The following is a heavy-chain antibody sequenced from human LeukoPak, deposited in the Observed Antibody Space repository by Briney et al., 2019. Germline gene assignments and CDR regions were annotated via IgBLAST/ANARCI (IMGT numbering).Heavy chain of an antibody. V-gene: IGHV3-53*01. CDR3: ARAQGHYYDSSAYVYYFDY. Sequence: GSLLLSFAASGFPVSSNYMSWVRQAPGMGLEWVSVIYSGGSTYYADSVKGRFTISRDNSKNTLYLQMNSLRAEDMAVYYCARAQGHYYDSSAYVYYFDYWGQGTLVTVSS. CDR1: GFPVSSNY. D-gene: IGHD3-22*01. CDR2: IYSGGST. J-gene: IGHJ4*02.